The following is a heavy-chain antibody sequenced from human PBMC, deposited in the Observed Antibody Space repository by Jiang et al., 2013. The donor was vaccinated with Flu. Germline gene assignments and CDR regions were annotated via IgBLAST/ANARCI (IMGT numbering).Heavy chain of an antibody. J-gene: IGHJ5*02. V-gene: IGHV4-59*08. Sequence: GPGLVKPSETLSLTCTVSGGSISSYYWSWIRQPPGKGLEWIGYIYYSGSTNYNPSFKSRVTISVDTSKNQFSLKLSSVTAADTAVYYCARRAWCSTTWFDPWGQGTLVTVSS. CDR3: ARRAWCSTTWFDP. CDR2: IYYSGST. D-gene: IGHD4/OR15-4a*01. CDR1: GGSISSYY.